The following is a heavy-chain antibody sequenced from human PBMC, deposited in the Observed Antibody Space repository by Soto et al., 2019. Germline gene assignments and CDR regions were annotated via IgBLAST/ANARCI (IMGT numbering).Heavy chain of an antibody. CDR3: VKGAWLDD. CDR1: GFPFSTFD. V-gene: IGHV3-23*01. Sequence: GSLRLSCAAFGFPFSTFDMSWVRQAPGTGLEWVSVIYGNDGRTYYADSVKGRFTISKDNSRNILYLEMNSLRVEDTAFYYCVKGAWLDDWGQGNLVTVSS. D-gene: IGHD5-12*01. J-gene: IGHJ4*02. CDR2: IYGNDGRT.